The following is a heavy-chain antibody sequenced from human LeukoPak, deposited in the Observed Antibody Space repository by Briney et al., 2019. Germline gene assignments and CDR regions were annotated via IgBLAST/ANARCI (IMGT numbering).Heavy chain of an antibody. CDR2: ISADGGST. Sequence: GGSLRLSCVAPGLNFDDSAMHWVRQAPGKGLEWVSLISADGGSTFSADSVKGRFSISRDNSKNSLYLQMNSLRSEDTAMYYCAKESGKFDYWYQGTLIVVSS. CDR1: GLNFDDSA. V-gene: IGHV3-43*02. CDR3: AKESGKFDY. J-gene: IGHJ4*02.